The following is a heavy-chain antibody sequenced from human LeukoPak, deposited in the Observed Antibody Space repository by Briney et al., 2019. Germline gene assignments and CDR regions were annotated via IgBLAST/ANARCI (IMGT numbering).Heavy chain of an antibody. CDR2: IHDSGST. J-gene: IGHJ4*02. Sequence: SETLSLTCSVSGGSISSFYWSWTRQPPGKGLEWIGYIHDSGSTKNNPSLKSRVTMSADTSKNQFSLKLSSVTAADTAVYYCARDAISGTPDFDYWGQGTLVTVSS. V-gene: IGHV4-59*01. D-gene: IGHD1-20*01. CDR1: GGSISSFY. CDR3: ARDAISGTPDFDY.